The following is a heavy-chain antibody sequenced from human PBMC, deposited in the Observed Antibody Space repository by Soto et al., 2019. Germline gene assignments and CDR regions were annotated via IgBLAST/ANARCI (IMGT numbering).Heavy chain of an antibody. CDR2: ISGSGGST. Sequence: GGSLRLSCADSGFTFSNYAMSWVRQAPGKGLEWVSSISGSGGSTYYADSVKGRVSISRDNAENTLSLQMNSLRVDDTAVYYCAKGRNFQLEYFDYWGQGTLVTVSS. V-gene: IGHV3-23*01. J-gene: IGHJ4*02. CDR1: GFTFSNYA. CDR3: AKGRNFQLEYFDY. D-gene: IGHD1-1*01.